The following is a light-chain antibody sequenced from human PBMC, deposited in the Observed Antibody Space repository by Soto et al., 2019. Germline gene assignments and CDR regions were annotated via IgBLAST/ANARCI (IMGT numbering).Light chain of an antibody. V-gene: IGKV3-20*01. CDR1: QSVSGSD. CDR2: GVS. Sequence: EVVWTQSPGTLSLSPGERATLSGRASQSVSGSDLAWYQQKPGQAPRLLISGVSNRATGTPDRFSGSGSGTDFTLTISSLEPEDFAVFYCHQYGISPPTFGPGTKVYIK. J-gene: IGKJ1*01. CDR3: HQYGISPPT.